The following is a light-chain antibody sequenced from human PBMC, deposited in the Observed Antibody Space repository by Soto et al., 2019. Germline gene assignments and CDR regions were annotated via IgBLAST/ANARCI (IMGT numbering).Light chain of an antibody. CDR3: QQRKFWPPLT. Sequence: EVVLTQSPVTLALSPGDRATLSCRTSHSVDIYLAWYQQKPGQAPRLLIYDASNRATGIPARFSGSGSGTEFTLTISSLEPEDFGVYYCQQRKFWPPLTFGGGTKVELK. CDR1: HSVDIY. V-gene: IGKV3-11*01. CDR2: DAS. J-gene: IGKJ4*01.